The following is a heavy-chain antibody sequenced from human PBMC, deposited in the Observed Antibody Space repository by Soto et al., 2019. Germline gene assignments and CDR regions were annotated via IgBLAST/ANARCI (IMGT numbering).Heavy chain of an antibody. CDR2: ISSSSSTI. Sequence: PGGFLRLSCAASGFTFSSHSRNWVRQAPGKGLEWVSYISSSSSTIYYADSVKGRFTISRDNAKNSLYLQMNSLRAEDTAVYYCAGADSGYAHGYYYYGMDVWGQGTTVTVSS. CDR3: AGADSGYAHGYYYYGMDV. D-gene: IGHD5-12*01. V-gene: IGHV3-48*01. CDR1: GFTFSSHS. J-gene: IGHJ6*02.